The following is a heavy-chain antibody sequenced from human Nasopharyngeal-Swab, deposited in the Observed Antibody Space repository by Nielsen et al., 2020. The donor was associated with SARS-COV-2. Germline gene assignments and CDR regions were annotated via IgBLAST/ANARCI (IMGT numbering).Heavy chain of an antibody. CDR2: IFSNDEK. J-gene: IGHJ6*02. D-gene: IGHD3-9*01. Sequence: SGPTLVKPTETLTLTCTVSGFSLSNARMGVSWIRQPPGKALEWLAHIFSNDEKSYSTSLKSRLTISKDTSKSQVVLTMTNMDPVDTATYYCARSTLYDILTGYYPIPNYYYYYGMDVWGQGTTVTVPS. CDR1: GFSLSNARMG. CDR3: ARSTLYDILTGYYPIPNYYYYYGMDV. V-gene: IGHV2-26*01.